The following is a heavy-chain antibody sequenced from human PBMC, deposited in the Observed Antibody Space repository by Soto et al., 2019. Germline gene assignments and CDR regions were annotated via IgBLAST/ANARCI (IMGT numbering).Heavy chain of an antibody. CDR1: GGSFSGYY. J-gene: IGHJ5*02. CDR2: INHSGST. D-gene: IGHD3-3*01. V-gene: IGHV4-34*01. Sequence: SSETLSLTCAVYGGSFSGYYWSWTRQPPGKGLEWIGEINHSGSTNYNPSLKSRVTISVDTSKNQFSLKLSSVTAADTAVYYCARGQGYYEFWRESLNWFDPWGQGTLVTGSS. CDR3: ARGQGYYEFWRESLNWFDP.